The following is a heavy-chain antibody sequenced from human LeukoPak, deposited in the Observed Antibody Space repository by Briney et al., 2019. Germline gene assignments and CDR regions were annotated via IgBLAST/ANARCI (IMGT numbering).Heavy chain of an antibody. V-gene: IGHV4-4*02. Sequence: PSGTLSLTCAVSGGSVTNNNWWSWVRQPPGKGLEWIGEIFHSGSTNYSPSLKSRVTMSVDKSKNQFSLRLSSVTAADTAVYYCARVGPTDFWGQGTLVTVSS. CDR3: ARVGPTDF. D-gene: IGHD1-26*01. CDR2: IFHSGST. CDR1: GGSVTNNNW. J-gene: IGHJ4*02.